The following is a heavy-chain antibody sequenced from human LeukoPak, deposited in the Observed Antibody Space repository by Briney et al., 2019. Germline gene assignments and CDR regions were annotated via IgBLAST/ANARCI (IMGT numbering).Heavy chain of an antibody. J-gene: IGHJ4*02. D-gene: IGHD1-26*01. Sequence: ASVKVSCKASGGTFSSYAISWVRQAPGQGLEWMGGIIPIFGTANYAQKFQGRVTITTDESTSTAYMELSSLRSEDTAVYYCASHSDSGSCVDYWGQGTLVTVSS. CDR1: GGTFSSYA. V-gene: IGHV1-69*05. CDR3: ASHSDSGSCVDY. CDR2: IIPIFGTA.